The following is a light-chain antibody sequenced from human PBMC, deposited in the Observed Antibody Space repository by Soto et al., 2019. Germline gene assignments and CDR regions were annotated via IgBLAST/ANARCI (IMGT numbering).Light chain of an antibody. Sequence: EIVLTQSPATLSLSPGESATLSCRASPSVNSYLAWYQQKPGQAPRLLIYDISNRATGSPARFSGSGSGTDFTLTISSLEPEDFAVYYCQQRSNWPITFGQGTRLEIK. CDR3: QQRSNWPIT. V-gene: IGKV3-11*01. CDR1: PSVNSY. CDR2: DIS. J-gene: IGKJ5*01.